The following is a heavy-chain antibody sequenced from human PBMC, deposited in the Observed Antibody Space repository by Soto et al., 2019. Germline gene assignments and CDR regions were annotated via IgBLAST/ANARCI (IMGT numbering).Heavy chain of an antibody. D-gene: IGHD3-3*01. CDR3: AKHSTTYDSWSGAVKGALDV. CDR2: ISDGGDST. CDR1: GFTFSSYA. V-gene: IGHV3-23*01. Sequence: PGGSLRLSCAASGFTFSSYALTWVRQAPGKGLEWVSGISDGGDSTHYADSVKGRFTVSRDNSKNTLYLQINSLRAEDTAVYYCAKHSTTYDSWSGAVKGALDVWGQGTMVTVSS. J-gene: IGHJ3*01.